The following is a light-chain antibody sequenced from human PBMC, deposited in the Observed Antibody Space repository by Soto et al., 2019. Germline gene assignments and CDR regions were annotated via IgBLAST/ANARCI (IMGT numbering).Light chain of an antibody. CDR1: QSISSW. J-gene: IGKJ1*01. CDR3: QQYNSYWT. CDR2: DAS. Sequence: DIQMTQSPSTLSASVGDRVTITCRASQSISSWLAWYQQKPGKAPKLLIYDASRLESGVPWRCSGGGSGKEFTLTISSLQADDFAYYCCQQYNSYWTFGQGTKVDI. V-gene: IGKV1-5*01.